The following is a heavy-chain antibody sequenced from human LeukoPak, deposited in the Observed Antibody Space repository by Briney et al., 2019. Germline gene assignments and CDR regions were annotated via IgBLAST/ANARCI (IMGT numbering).Heavy chain of an antibody. CDR3: AKEATASKPSGLDH. J-gene: IGHJ4*02. V-gene: IGHV3-30*02. Sequence: GGSLRLSCAASGFIFTDYGMHWVRQAPGKGLEWLTFIRYDGSDKYYADSVKGRFTISRDNSKNTLYLQMNSLTPEDTAVYYCAKEATASKPSGLDHWGQGILVTVSS. CDR1: GFIFTDYG. D-gene: IGHD6-13*01. CDR2: IRYDGSDK.